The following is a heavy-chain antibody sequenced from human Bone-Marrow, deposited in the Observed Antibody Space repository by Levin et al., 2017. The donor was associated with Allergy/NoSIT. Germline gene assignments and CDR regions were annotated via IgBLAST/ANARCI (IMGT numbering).Heavy chain of an antibody. J-gene: IGHJ4*02. D-gene: IGHD6-19*01. V-gene: IGHV3-48*04. CDR3: ASSGYGSGWYGKPLEY. CDR2: ITSSSSTT. CDR1: GSPLSSYS. Sequence: GESLKISCGASGSPLSSYSMNWVRRAPGKGLEWLSYITSSSSTTYYADSVKGRFTISRDNAKNTLYLQMNSLRAEDTAVYYCASSGYGSGWYGKPLEYWGQGTLVTVSS.